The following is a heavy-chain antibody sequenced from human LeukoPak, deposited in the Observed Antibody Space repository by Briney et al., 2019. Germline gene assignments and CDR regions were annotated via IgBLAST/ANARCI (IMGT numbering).Heavy chain of an antibody. CDR3: AREVTGGLELFNWFDP. V-gene: IGHV3-48*03. J-gene: IGHJ5*02. CDR2: ISSSGTSM. Sequence: GGSLRLSCAASGFTFSSYEMNWVRQAPGKGLEWVSYISSSGTSMSYADSVKGRFTISRDNAKNSLYLQMNSLRAEDTAVYYCAREVTGGLELFNWFDPWGQGTLVIVSS. CDR1: GFTFSSYE. D-gene: IGHD1-7*01.